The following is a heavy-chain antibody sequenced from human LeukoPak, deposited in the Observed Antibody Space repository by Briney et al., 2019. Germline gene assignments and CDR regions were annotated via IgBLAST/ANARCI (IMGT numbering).Heavy chain of an antibody. CDR1: GGSISSGDYY. D-gene: IGHD4/OR15-4a*01. Sequence: LSLTCTVSGGSISSGDYYWSWIRQAPGKGLEWVSSISSSSSYIYYADSVKGRFTISRDNAKSSLYLQMNSLRAEDTAVYYCARDLNAKYYFDYWGQGTLVTVSS. CDR3: ARDLNAKYYFDY. CDR2: ISSSSSYI. J-gene: IGHJ4*02. V-gene: IGHV3-11*06.